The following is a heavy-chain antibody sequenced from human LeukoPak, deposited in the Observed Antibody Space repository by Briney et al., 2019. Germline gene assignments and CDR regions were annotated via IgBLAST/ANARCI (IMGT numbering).Heavy chain of an antibody. CDR2: IYYSGST. J-gene: IGHJ3*02. CDR3: ASGGYDFWSGYFPHDAFDI. V-gene: IGHV4-39*01. Sequence: SETLSLTCTVSGSSISSSSYYWGWIRQPPGKGLEWIGSIYYSGSTYYNPSLKSRVTISVDTSKNQFSLKLSSVTAADTAAYYCASGGYDFWSGYFPHDAFDIWGQGTMVTVSS. D-gene: IGHD3-3*01. CDR1: GSSISSSSYY.